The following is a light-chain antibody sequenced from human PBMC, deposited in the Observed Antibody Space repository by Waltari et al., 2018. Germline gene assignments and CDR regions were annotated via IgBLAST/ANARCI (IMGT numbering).Light chain of an antibody. CDR1: TSDVGNYNF. CDR2: AVD. Sequence: QAALTQPASVSGSPGQSITISCSGTTSDVGNYNFVSWYQKHQGKAPKLMIHAVDQRPSGSSDRFSRSRPGNTASLTIAGRQAEDEADYYCCSDAGSGTYVCGSGTKVTVL. V-gene: IGLV2-23*02. J-gene: IGLJ6*01. CDR3: CSDAGSGTYV.